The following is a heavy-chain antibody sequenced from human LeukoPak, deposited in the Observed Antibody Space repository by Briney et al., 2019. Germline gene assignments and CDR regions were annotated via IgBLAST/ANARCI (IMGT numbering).Heavy chain of an antibody. CDR3: ARERIGGMTVVVPAAIDY. J-gene: IGHJ4*02. V-gene: IGHV3-21*01. CDR2: ISSSGSYI. Sequence: PGGSLRLSCAASGFTLDSYSMNWVRQAPGKGLEWVAFISSSGSYIYYADSVNGRFTISRDNAKNSLSLQMKSLTAEDTAVYYCARERIGGMTVVVPAAIDYWGQGTLVTVSS. D-gene: IGHD2-2*01. CDR1: GFTLDSYS.